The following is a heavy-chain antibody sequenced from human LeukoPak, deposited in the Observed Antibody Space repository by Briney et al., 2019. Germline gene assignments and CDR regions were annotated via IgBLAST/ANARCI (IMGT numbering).Heavy chain of an antibody. V-gene: IGHV1-69*05. CDR1: GGTFSSYA. Sequence: ASVKVSCKASGGTFSSYAISWVRQAPGQGLEWMGGIIPIFGTANYAQKFQGRVTITTDESTSTAYMELSSLRSEDTAVYYCARGTIFGVDRFRPPYNWFDPWGQGTLVTVSS. D-gene: IGHD3-3*01. CDR3: ARGTIFGVDRFRPPYNWFDP. J-gene: IGHJ5*02. CDR2: IIPIFGTA.